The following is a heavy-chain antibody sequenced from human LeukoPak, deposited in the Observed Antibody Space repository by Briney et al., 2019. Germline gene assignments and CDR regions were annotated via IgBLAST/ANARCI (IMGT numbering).Heavy chain of an antibody. CDR3: VRVSSWYFDL. CDR1: GGSISSSSYY. CDR2: IYYSGST. V-gene: IGHV4-39*07. J-gene: IGHJ2*01. Sequence: SETLSLTCTVSGGSISSSSYYWGWIRQPPGKGLEWIGSIYYSGSTYYNPSLKSRVTISVDTSKNQFSLKLSSVTAADTAVYYCVRVSSWYFDLWGRGTLVTVSS.